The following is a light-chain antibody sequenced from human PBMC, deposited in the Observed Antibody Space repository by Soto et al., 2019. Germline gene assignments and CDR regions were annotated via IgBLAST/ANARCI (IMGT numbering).Light chain of an antibody. CDR1: QGISSW. Sequence: DIQIRQSSSTLSASVGARVTITCRASQGISSWLAWYQQKPGKAPKLLIYDASSLESGVPSRFSGSGSGTEFTLTITSLQPDDFATYYCQQYNSYPCTFGQGTKVEIK. J-gene: IGKJ1*01. CDR3: QQYNSYPCT. CDR2: DAS. V-gene: IGKV1-5*01.